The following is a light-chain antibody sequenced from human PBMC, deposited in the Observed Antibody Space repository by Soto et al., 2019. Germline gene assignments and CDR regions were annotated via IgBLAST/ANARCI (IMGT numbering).Light chain of an antibody. CDR3: QKYYSTRT. Sequence: DIVMTQSPGSLAVSLGERATINCKSSQSVLYSSNNKNYLAWYQQKPGQPPKLLIYWASTRESGVPDRFSGSGSGTDFTLTISSLQAEDVAVYYCQKYYSTRTFGQGTKVDIK. CDR1: QSVLYSSNNKNY. V-gene: IGKV4-1*01. J-gene: IGKJ1*01. CDR2: WAS.